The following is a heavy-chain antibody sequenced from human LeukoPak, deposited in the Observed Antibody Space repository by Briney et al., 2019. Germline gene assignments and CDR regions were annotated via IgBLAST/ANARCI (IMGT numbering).Heavy chain of an antibody. D-gene: IGHD3-22*01. CDR2: INPNSGGT. V-gene: IGHV1-2*02. CDR1: GYTFTGYY. CDR3: ARDSSVASSGCFFD. J-gene: IGHJ4*02. Sequence: GASVKVSCKASGYTFTGYYMLWVRQAPGHGLEWRGWINPNSGGTNYAQKFQGRVTMTRDTSISTAYMELSRLRSDDTAVYYCARDSSVASSGCFFDWGQGTLVTVSS.